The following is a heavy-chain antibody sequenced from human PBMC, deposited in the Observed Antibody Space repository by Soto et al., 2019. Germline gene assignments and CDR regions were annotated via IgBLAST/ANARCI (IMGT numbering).Heavy chain of an antibody. Sequence: ASVKVSCKASGYSFTTYNIHWVRQAPGQGLEWMGVVNPSSGSTSYAQKFQGRVTMTRDTSTSTVYMELSSLRSEDAAVYYCARWAPDAFHFWGQGTLVTVS. V-gene: IGHV1-46*01. CDR2: VNPSSGST. CDR3: ARWAPDAFHF. J-gene: IGHJ3*01. CDR1: GYSFTTYN.